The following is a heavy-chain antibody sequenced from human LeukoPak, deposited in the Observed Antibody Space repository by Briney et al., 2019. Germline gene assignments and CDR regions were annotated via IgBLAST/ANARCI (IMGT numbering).Heavy chain of an antibody. CDR3: ARDLSGWYVVQGYYYGMDV. V-gene: IGHV3-7*01. J-gene: IGHJ6*02. D-gene: IGHD6-19*01. CDR1: RFTFSSYW. Sequence: GGSLRLSCAASRFTFSSYWMSWVRQAPGKGLEWVANIKQDGSEKYYVDSVKGRFTISRDNAKNSLYLQMNSLRAEDTAVYYCARDLSGWYVVQGYYYGMDVWGQGTTVTVSS. CDR2: IKQDGSEK.